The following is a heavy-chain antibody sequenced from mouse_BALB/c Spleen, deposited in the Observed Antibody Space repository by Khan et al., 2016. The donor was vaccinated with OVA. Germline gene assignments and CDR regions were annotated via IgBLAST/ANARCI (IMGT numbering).Heavy chain of an antibody. CDR3: ARTARIKY. V-gene: IGHV3-2*02. CDR2: ISYSGST. J-gene: IGHJ2*01. D-gene: IGHD1-2*01. CDR1: GYSITSGYG. Sequence: EVRLVESGPGLVKPSQSLSLTCTVTGYSITSGYGWNWIRQFPGNKLEWMGYISYSGSTNYNPSLKSRISITRDTSKNQFFLQLNSVTTEDTATYYCARTARIKYWGQGTTLTVSS.